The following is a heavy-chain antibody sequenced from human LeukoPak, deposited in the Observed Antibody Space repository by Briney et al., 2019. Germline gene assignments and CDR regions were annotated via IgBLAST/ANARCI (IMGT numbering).Heavy chain of an antibody. Sequence: PSQTLSLTCTVSGGSISSGGYYWSWIRQHPGKGLEWIGYIYYSGSTNYNPSLKSRVTISVDTSKNQFSLKLSSVTAADTAVYYCARVVGSGYRQASDAFDIWGQGTMVTVSS. D-gene: IGHD3-22*01. J-gene: IGHJ3*02. V-gene: IGHV4-31*03. CDR2: IYYSGST. CDR3: ARVVGSGYRQASDAFDI. CDR1: GGSISSGGYY.